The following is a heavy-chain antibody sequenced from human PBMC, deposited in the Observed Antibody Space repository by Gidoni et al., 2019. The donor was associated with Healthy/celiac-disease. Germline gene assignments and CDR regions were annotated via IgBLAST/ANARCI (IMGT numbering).Heavy chain of an antibody. CDR2: ISGSGGST. V-gene: IGHV3-23*01. Sequence: EVQLLESGGGLVQPGGSLRLSCAASGFTFSSSAMSWVRQAPGKGLEWVSAISGSGGSTYYADSVKGRFTISRDNSKNTLYLQMNSLRAEDTAVYYCAKDTPYCSSTSCLLPHMDVWGKGTTVTVSS. CDR1: GFTFSSSA. J-gene: IGHJ6*03. D-gene: IGHD2-2*01. CDR3: AKDTPYCSSTSCLLPHMDV.